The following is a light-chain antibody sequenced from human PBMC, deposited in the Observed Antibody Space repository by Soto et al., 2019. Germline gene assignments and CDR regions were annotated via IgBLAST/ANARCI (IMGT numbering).Light chain of an antibody. J-gene: IGKJ4*01. CDR1: QSLLYRDGRIF. CDR3: MQALQTPT. V-gene: IGKV2-28*01. Sequence: DIVMTQSPLSLAVTPGEPASISCRSSQSLLYRDGRIFLDWYLQRPGHSPQLLIYLASIRASGVPGRFSGSGSGTDFTLKISRVEAEDVGIYYCMQALQTPTFGGGTRLDIK. CDR2: LAS.